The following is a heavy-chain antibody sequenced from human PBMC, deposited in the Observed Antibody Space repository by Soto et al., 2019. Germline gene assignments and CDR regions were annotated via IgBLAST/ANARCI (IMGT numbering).Heavy chain of an antibody. CDR2: INEDGSGK. V-gene: IGHV3-7*01. D-gene: IGHD1-26*01. CDR3: TRGGGGSLDY. J-gene: IGHJ4*02. CDR1: GFSFSSHW. Sequence: GGSLRLSCAASGFSFSSHWMSWVRQAPGKGLEWVANINEDGSGKYYADSVRGRFTLSRDNAENSLYLQMTSLRAEDTAVYYCTRGGGGSLDYWGQGTLVTVSS.